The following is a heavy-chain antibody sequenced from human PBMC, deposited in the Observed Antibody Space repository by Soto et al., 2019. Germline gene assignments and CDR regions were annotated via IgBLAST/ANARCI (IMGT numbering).Heavy chain of an antibody. CDR1: GGPITSTIDY. V-gene: IGHV4-39*01. J-gene: IGHJ4*02. CDR3: ARHKSVGNGWYVDY. CDR2: IYYNGVT. D-gene: IGHD6-19*01. Sequence: SETLSLTCTVSGGPITSTIDYWVWIRQPPGKGLEWIGSIYYNGVTFYNSSLKSRVTISVDTSKSQFSLMLTSVTAADTSLYYCARHKSVGNGWYVDYWGQGTPVTVSS.